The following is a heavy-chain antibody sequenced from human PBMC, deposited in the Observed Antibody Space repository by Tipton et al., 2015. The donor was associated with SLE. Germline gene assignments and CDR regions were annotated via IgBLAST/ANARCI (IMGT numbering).Heavy chain of an antibody. CDR2: IHPGDSET. CDR1: GYRFTTSW. D-gene: IGHD3-16*01. V-gene: IGHV5-51*01. Sequence: QLVQSGAEVKKPGESLKISCKGSGYRFTTSWIAWVRQMPGKGLEWMGVIHPGDSETRYSPSFQGQVTFSADKSITTAYLQWSSLKASDTAMYYCARQATGGLFDHWGQGILVTVSS. J-gene: IGHJ5*02. CDR3: ARQATGGLFDH.